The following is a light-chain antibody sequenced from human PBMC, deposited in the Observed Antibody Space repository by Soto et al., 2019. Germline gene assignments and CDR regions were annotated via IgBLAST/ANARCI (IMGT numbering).Light chain of an antibody. CDR3: QVWDSSSDHCVV. J-gene: IGLJ2*01. V-gene: IGLV3-21*04. CDR1: NIGSKS. CDR2: YDS. Sequence: SYELTQPPSVSVAPGKTARITCGGNNIGSKSVHWYQQKPGQAPVLVIYYDSDRPSGIPERFSGSNSGNTATLTISRVEAGDEADYYCQVWDSSSDHCVVFGGGTKVTVL.